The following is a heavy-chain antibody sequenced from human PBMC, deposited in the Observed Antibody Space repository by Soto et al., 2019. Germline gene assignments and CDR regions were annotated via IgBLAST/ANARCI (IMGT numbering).Heavy chain of an antibody. Sequence: EVQLVQSGAEVKKPGTTVKISCKVSGYTFTDYFIHWVHQAPEEGLEWVGLVDPENGAAVYAEKFQGRVSITADTSTDTAYMILSDLTSEDTAFYYCATGDHRLRLGRCAYWGQGTLVTVSS. CDR3: ATGDHRLRLGRCAY. CDR2: VDPENGAA. D-gene: IGHD3-16*01. J-gene: IGHJ4*02. CDR1: GYTFTDYF. V-gene: IGHV1-69-2*01.